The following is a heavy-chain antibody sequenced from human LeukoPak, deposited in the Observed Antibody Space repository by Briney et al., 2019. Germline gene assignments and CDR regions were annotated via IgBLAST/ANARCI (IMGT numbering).Heavy chain of an antibody. V-gene: IGHV3-30-3*01. CDR2: ISYDGANK. CDR3: ARDASVVAITATDY. J-gene: IGHJ4*02. Sequence: GGSLRLSCAASGFTFTSYVMHWVRQAPGKGLEWVAVISYDGANKYYADSVKGRFTISRDNSKNTLYLQMNSLRPEDTAVYYCARDASVVAITATDYWGQGDLVSVSS. D-gene: IGHD1-20*01. CDR1: GFTFTSYV.